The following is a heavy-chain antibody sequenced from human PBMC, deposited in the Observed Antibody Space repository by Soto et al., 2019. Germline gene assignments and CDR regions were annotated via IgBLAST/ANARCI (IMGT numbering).Heavy chain of an antibody. V-gene: IGHV1-46*02. CDR2: IHPSGGGT. D-gene: IGHD2-21*02. J-gene: IGHJ4*02. CDR1: GYTFNTYY. CDR3: ARGGHIAVVTASFDN. Sequence: QVQLVQSGAEVRKPGASVKVSCKPSGYTFNTYYLHWLRQAPGQALEWMGVIHPSGGGTTYAQKFLGRVTVTRDTSTTTVFMELSGWRSDDTAVYYCARGGHIAVVTASFDNWGQGTLVTVSS.